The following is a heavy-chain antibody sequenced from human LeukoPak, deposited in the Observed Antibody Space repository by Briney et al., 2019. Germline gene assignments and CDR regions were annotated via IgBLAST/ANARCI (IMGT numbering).Heavy chain of an antibody. J-gene: IGHJ4*02. D-gene: IGHD3-10*01. Sequence: SQTLSLTCAVSGGSISSGGYSWIWIRQPPGKGLVWIRYLCDSGSTYYNPSLKSRVTISVDRSKNQFSLKLSSVTAADTAVYYCARHPELLWFGEPPYYFDYWGQGTLVTVSS. V-gene: IGHV4-30-2*01. CDR3: ARHPELLWFGEPPYYFDY. CDR1: GGSISSGGYS. CDR2: LCDSGST.